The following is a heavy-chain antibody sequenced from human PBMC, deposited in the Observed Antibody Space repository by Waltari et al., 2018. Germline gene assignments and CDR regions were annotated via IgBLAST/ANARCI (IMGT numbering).Heavy chain of an antibody. V-gene: IGHV3-30-3*01. CDR2: LSFDSNNK. CDR3: ASVADTGYKTN. J-gene: IGHJ4*02. CDR1: GVTFHNYD. D-gene: IGHD5-12*01. Sequence: QVDLVESGGGVVQPGRSLRLSCAASGVTFHNYDRHWVRQARGKGLGWVAALSFDSNNKYYTDSVKGRFTISRDNSKNMLYLEMNSLGTEDTALYYCASVADTGYKTNWGQGTLVTVSS.